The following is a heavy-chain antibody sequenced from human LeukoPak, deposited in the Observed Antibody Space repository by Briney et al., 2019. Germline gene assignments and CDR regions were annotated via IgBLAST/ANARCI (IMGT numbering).Heavy chain of an antibody. CDR2: ISWNGRNT. D-gene: IGHD3-22*01. Sequence: GGSLRLSCAASGFTFDDYELNWVRQAPRKGLEWVSGISWNGRNTAYAESLKGRFTISRDNAKNSLYLQMNSLRAEDTAFYYCARVQQYDKFDYWGQGTLVTVSS. CDR1: GFTFDDYE. CDR3: ARVQQYDKFDY. V-gene: IGHV3-20*04. J-gene: IGHJ4*02.